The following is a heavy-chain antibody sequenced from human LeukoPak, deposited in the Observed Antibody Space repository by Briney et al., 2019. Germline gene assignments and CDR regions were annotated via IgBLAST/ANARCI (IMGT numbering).Heavy chain of an antibody. J-gene: IGHJ6*03. V-gene: IGHV1-8*01. CDR3: ARAYYYYYYMDV. CDR2: MNPNSGNT. Sequence: ASVKVSCKASGYTFTSYDINWVRQATGQGLEWMGWMNPNSGNTGYAQKFQGRVTMTWNTSISTAYMELSSLRSEDTAVYYCARAYYYYYYMDVWGKGTTVTVSS. CDR1: GYTFTSYD.